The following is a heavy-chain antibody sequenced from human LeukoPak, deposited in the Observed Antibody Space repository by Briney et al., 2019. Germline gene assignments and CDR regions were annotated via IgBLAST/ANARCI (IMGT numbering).Heavy chain of an antibody. D-gene: IGHD2-8*01. V-gene: IGHV4-30-4*07. CDR3: ARDESNGAFDI. Sequence: SQTLSLTCAVSGGSISSGGYSWSWIRQPPGKGLEWIGYIYDSGSTYYNPSLKSRVTISVDTSKNQFSLKLSSVTAADTAVYYCARDESNGAFDIWGQGTMVTVSS. CDR2: IYDSGST. J-gene: IGHJ3*02. CDR1: GGSISSGGYS.